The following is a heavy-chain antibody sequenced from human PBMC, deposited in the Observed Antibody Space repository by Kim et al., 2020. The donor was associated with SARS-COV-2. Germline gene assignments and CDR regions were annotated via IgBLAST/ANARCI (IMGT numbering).Heavy chain of an antibody. CDR1: GFTFSSYS. CDR3: ARHHAGFGDTIDY. Sequence: GGSLRLSCAASGFTFSSYSMNWVRQAPGKGLEWVSYISSSSSTIYYADSVKGRFTISRDNAKNSLYLQMNSLRAEDTAVYYCARHHAGFGDTIDYWGQGTLVTVSS. V-gene: IGHV3-48*04. J-gene: IGHJ4*02. D-gene: IGHD3-10*01. CDR2: ISSSSSTI.